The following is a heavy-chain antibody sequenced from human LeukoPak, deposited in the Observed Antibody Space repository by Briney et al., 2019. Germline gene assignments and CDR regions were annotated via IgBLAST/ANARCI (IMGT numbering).Heavy chain of an antibody. V-gene: IGHV3-64D*06. D-gene: IGHD3-16*01. CDR2: ISGSGNRFSI. CDR3: VKDFGRVRGTPDS. J-gene: IGHJ4*02. Sequence: GGSLRLSCSASGFVFSIYTMYWVRQTPGKGPEYVSTISGSGNRFSIYYADSVKGRFTISRDDSKSILYLQMNGLRSEDTAVYYCVKDFGRVRGTPDSWGQGTLVTVSS. CDR1: GFVFSIYT.